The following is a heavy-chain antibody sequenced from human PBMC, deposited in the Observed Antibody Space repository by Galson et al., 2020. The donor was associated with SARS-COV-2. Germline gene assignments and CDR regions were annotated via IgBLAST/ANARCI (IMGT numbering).Heavy chain of an antibody. Sequence: GGSLRLSCAASGFTFSSYWMSWVRQAPGKGLEWVANIKQDGSEKYYVDSVKGRFTISRDNAKNSLYLQMNSLRAEDTAVYYCARDDTAMGEKLQNYYYYYGMDVWGQGTTVTVSS. D-gene: IGHD5-18*01. CDR1: GFTFSSYW. CDR3: ARDDTAMGEKLQNYYYYYGMDV. V-gene: IGHV3-7*03. J-gene: IGHJ6*02. CDR2: IKQDGSEK.